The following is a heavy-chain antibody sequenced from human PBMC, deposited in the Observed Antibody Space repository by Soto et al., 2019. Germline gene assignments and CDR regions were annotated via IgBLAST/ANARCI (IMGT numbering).Heavy chain of an antibody. J-gene: IGHJ3*02. Sequence: GGSLRLSCAASGFTFSSYAMSWVRQAPGKGLEWVSAISGSGGSTYYADSVKGRFTISRDNSKNTLYLQMNSLRAEDTAVYYCATRRITMIVVVIYPEIGAFDIWGQGTMVTVSS. CDR3: ATRRITMIVVVIYPEIGAFDI. V-gene: IGHV3-23*01. CDR1: GFTFSSYA. D-gene: IGHD3-22*01. CDR2: ISGSGGST.